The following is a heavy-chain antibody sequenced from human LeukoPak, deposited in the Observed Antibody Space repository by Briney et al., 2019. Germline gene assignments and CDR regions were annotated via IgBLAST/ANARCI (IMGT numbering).Heavy chain of an antibody. V-gene: IGHV1-8*01. CDR1: GYTSTSYD. D-gene: IGHD3-3*01. J-gene: IGHJ5*02. CDR3: ARVFADPNWFDP. CDR2: MNPNSGNT. Sequence: ASVKVSCKASGYTSTSYDINWVRQATGQGLEWMGWMNPNSGNTGYAQKFQGRVTMTRNTSISTAYMELSSLRSEDTAVYYCARVFADPNWFDPWGQGTLVTVSS.